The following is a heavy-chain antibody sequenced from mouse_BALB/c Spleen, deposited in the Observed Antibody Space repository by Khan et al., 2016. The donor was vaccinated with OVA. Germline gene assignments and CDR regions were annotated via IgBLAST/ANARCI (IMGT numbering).Heavy chain of an antibody. J-gene: IGHJ3*01. Sequence: VQLQQSGPELMKPGASVNISCKASGYSFTTYYIHWVKQSRGKSLEWIGYIDPCNTGTVYNQNFKGQATLTVAKSSNTAYMHLTSLTSADSAVNYCARGTFDYWGQGTLVTVSA. D-gene: IGHD3-3*01. CDR2: IDPCNTGT. CDR3: ARGTFDY. V-gene: IGHV1S135*01. CDR1: GYSFTTYY.